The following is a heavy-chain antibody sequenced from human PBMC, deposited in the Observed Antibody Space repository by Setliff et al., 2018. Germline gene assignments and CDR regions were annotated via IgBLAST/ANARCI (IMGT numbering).Heavy chain of an antibody. V-gene: IGHV3-11*04. CDR2: ISGDGITI. CDR3: ARDGVFYAMDV. Sequence: GGSLRLSCTASGLSYTNDWVSWVRQAPGKGLEWLSKISGDGITIYYADSVRGRFTISRDNAKDSLYLQMNSLRAEDTALYYCARDGVFYAMDVWGRGTTVTVSS. D-gene: IGHD3-10*01. J-gene: IGHJ6*02. CDR1: GLSYTNDW.